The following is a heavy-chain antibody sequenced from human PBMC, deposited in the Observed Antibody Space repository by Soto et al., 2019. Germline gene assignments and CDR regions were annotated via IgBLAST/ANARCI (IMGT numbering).Heavy chain of an antibody. Sequence: QVQLQESGPGLVKPSETLSLTCTVSGGSINHFYWSWVRQPPGKGLEWIGYIYYTGTTSYNPSLESRVTISVDTSRNQFSLKLNSVTAADTALYYCARTRGYCGGGNCYNDFWGQGTLVTVSS. D-gene: IGHD2-15*01. CDR1: GGSINHFY. J-gene: IGHJ4*02. CDR2: IYYTGTT. V-gene: IGHV4-59*08. CDR3: ARTRGYCGGGNCYNDF.